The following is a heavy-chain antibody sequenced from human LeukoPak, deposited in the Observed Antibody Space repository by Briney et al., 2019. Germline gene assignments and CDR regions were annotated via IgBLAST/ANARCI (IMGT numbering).Heavy chain of an antibody. D-gene: IGHD6-13*01. Sequence: ASVKVSCKASGYTFTSYYMHWVRQAPGQGLEWMGIINPSGGSTSYAQKFQGRVTMTRDTSTSTVYMELSSLRSEDTAVYYCARDSGYSSSWSMSKIDYWGQGTLVTVSS. CDR3: ARDSGYSSSWSMSKIDY. CDR1: GYTFTSYY. CDR2: INPSGGST. J-gene: IGHJ4*02. V-gene: IGHV1-46*01.